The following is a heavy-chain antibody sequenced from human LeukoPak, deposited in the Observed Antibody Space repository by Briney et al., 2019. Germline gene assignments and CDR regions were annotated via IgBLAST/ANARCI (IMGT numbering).Heavy chain of an antibody. D-gene: IGHD1-26*01. J-gene: IGHJ4*02. CDR3: ARGRPYSGGYHLDY. CDR1: GDSTSSDRYY. CDR2: IYYSGSS. V-gene: IGHV4-39*02. Sequence: SETLSLTCTVSGDSTSSDRYYGGWVRQPPGKGLEWIGNIYYSGSSYYNPSLKSRVTMSVDTSKNQFFLKLNSVTAADTAVYYCARGRPYSGGYHLDYWGQGTLVTVSA.